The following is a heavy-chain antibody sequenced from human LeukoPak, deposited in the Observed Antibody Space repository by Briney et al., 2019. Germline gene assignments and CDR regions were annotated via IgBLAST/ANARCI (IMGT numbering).Heavy chain of an antibody. V-gene: IGHV3-74*03. Sequence: PGGSLRLSCVASGFTLSDHWMYWVRQGPSRGLAHVSRVESDASRTTYADSVKGRFTISRDDAKNTMYLQMNSLRAEDTAVYYCVKGGHKLDIQTTHYYYGLDVWGQGTTVAVS. CDR3: VKGGHKLDIQTTHYYYGLDV. CDR1: GFTLSDHW. J-gene: IGHJ6*02. CDR2: VESDASRT. D-gene: IGHD5-12*01.